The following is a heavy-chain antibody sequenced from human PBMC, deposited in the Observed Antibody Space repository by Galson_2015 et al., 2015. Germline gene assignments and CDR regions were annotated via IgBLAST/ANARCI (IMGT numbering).Heavy chain of an antibody. D-gene: IGHD2-21*02. CDR1: GGPVATPHW. J-gene: IGHJ3*02. CDR2: IFHRGAT. Sequence: ETLSLTCDVSGGPVATPHWWSWVRHTPGKGLQWIGEIFHRGATNYSPSLKNRVVMSSDTTANHFSLTLKSVTAADTATYYCARDGSTAFGEGIHYRMYAFEIWGRGTVVTVSS. V-gene: IGHV4-4*02. CDR3: ARDGSTAFGEGIHYRMYAFEI.